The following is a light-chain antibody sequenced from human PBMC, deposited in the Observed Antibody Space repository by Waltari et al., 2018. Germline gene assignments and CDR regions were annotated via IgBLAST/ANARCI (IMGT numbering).Light chain of an antibody. V-gene: IGLV1-51*01. CDR3: GTWDNSLGGFV. J-gene: IGLJ1*01. CDR1: SSNIGSNF. Sequence: QSVLTQPPSVSAAPGQKVTISCSGSSSNIGSNFVSWYQHLPGTAPKLLIYYDATRPSRIPDRFSGSKSGTSATLGITGRQTGDEADYYCGTWDNSLGGFVFGTGTKVTGL. CDR2: YDA.